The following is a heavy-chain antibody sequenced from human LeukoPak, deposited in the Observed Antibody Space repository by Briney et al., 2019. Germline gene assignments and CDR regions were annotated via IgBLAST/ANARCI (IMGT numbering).Heavy chain of an antibody. CDR3: ARQTTMVRGVFDAFDI. J-gene: IGHJ3*02. CDR1: GGTFSIYV. V-gene: IGHV1-69*10. D-gene: IGHD3-10*01. Sequence: GASVKVSCKPSGGTFSIYVISWVRQAPGQGLEWMGEIFPIFGIANYAQKFQGRVTITADKSTSTAYMELSSLRSEDTAVYYCARQTTMVRGVFDAFDIWGQGTMVTVSS. CDR2: IFPIFGIA.